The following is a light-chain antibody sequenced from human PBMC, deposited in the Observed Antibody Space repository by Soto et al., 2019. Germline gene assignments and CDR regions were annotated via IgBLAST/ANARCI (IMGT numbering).Light chain of an antibody. Sequence: EIVLTQSPATLSLSPGERATLSCRASQSVSSYLAWYQQKPGQAPRLLIYDASNRATGIPPRFSGSGSGTDFTLTISSLEPEDFAVYYRQQRSNWPLTFGGGTKVEIK. CDR1: QSVSSY. CDR2: DAS. V-gene: IGKV3-11*01. J-gene: IGKJ4*01. CDR3: QQRSNWPLT.